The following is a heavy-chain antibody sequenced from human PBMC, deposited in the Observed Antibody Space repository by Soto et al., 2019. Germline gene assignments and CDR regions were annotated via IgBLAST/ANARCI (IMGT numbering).Heavy chain of an antibody. CDR1: GRSISSVGYY. CDR2: ISYTGNT. CDR3: ARPNDYWNGYGPFDY. Sequence: QVQLQASGPGLVKPSQTLSLTCAVSGRSISSVGYYWSWVRQHPGKGLEWIGSISYTGNTYYNPSLENLLSISLDTSENRFYLRLNSVTAADTAIYYCARPNDYWNGYGPFDYWGQGSLVTVSS. J-gene: IGHJ4*02. D-gene: IGHD3-3*01. V-gene: IGHV4-31*01.